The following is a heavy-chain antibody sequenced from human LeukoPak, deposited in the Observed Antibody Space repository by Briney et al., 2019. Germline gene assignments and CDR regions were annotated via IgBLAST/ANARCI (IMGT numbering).Heavy chain of an antibody. J-gene: IGHJ4*02. CDR2: ISAYNGNT. Sequence: ASVKVSCKASGYTFTSYGISWVRQAPGQGLEWMGWISAYNGNTNYAQKLQGRATMTTDTSTSTADMELRSLRSDDTAVYYCARLDPTRIAARHSYDFDYWGQGTLVTVSS. CDR1: GYTFTSYG. V-gene: IGHV1-18*01. D-gene: IGHD6-6*01. CDR3: ARLDPTRIAARHSYDFDY.